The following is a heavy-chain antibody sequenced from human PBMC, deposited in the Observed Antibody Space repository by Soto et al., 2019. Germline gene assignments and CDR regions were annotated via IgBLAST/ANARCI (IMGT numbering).Heavy chain of an antibody. Sequence: QVQLQESGPGLVKPSGTLSLTCAVSGGSISSSNWWSWVRQPPGKGLEWIGEIYHSGSTNYNPSLKSRVTLSVDKSKNQFSLKLSPVTAADTAVYYCARDRDPYYYYYCGMDVWGQGTTVTVSS. CDR3: ARDRDPYYYYYCGMDV. V-gene: IGHV4-4*02. CDR1: GGSISSSNW. CDR2: IYHSGST. J-gene: IGHJ6*02. D-gene: IGHD2-21*02.